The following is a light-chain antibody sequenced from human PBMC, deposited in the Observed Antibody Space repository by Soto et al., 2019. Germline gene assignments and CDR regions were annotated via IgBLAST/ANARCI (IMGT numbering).Light chain of an antibody. V-gene: IGLV2-14*01. Sequence: QSALTQPASVSGSPGQSITISCTGTSSDVGGYNYVSWYQHHPGKAPKLMIYEVSNRPSGVSHRFSGSKSGNTASLTISGLQPEDEADYYCTSYKISTPVVFGGGTKLTVL. CDR3: TSYKISTPVV. CDR1: SSDVGGYNY. CDR2: EVS. J-gene: IGLJ2*01.